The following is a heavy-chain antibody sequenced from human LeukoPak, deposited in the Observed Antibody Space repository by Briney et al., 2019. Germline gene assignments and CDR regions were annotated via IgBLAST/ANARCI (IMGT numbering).Heavy chain of an antibody. CDR1: GFTFSIFG. D-gene: IGHD5-12*01. CDR3: AKERGYSGYFDY. J-gene: IGHJ4*02. Sequence: GGSLRLSCAASGFTFSIFGMHWVRQAPGTGLEWVALMSNDGVNRYYADSVKGRFTISRDNCKNTLYLQMNSLRAEDTALYYCAKERGYSGYFDYWGQGTLVTVSS. V-gene: IGHV3-30*18. CDR2: MSNDGVNR.